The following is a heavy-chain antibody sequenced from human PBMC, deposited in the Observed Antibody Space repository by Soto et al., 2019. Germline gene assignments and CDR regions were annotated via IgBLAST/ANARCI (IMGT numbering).Heavy chain of an antibody. CDR1: GGPFSGGGYY. V-gene: IGHV4-31*03. CDR3: ARGDSTVSSVFDY. D-gene: IGHD4-17*01. J-gene: IGHJ4*02. Sequence: QVPLQESGPGLVKPSQTLSLTCTVSGGPFSGGGYYWSWVRQAPGKGLEWMGYILHNGDTSYNPSLKSRITISKDTSKRQFSLNLSSVTAADTAVYYCARGDSTVSSVFDYWGQGMLVTVSS. CDR2: ILHNGDT.